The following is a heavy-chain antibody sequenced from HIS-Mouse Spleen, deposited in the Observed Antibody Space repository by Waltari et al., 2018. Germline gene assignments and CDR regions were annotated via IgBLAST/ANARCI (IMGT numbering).Heavy chain of an antibody. Sequence: QVTLRESGPALVKPTQTLTLTCTFSGFSLSTSGMCLSWLRQPPGKALEWLARIDWDDDKYYSTSLKTRLTISKDTSKNQVVLTMTNMDPVDTATYYCARIAEGYSSGWYAFDYWGQGTLVTVSS. J-gene: IGHJ4*02. D-gene: IGHD6-19*01. V-gene: IGHV2-70*15. CDR1: GFSLSTSGMC. CDR2: IDWDDDK. CDR3: ARIAEGYSSGWYAFDY.